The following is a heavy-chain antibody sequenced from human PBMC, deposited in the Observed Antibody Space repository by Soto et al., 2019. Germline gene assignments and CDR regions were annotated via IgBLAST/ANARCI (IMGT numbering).Heavy chain of an antibody. D-gene: IGHD6-6*01. CDR1: GYTFTSYG. V-gene: IGHV1-18*01. CDR2: ISAYNGNT. CDR3: ARAQTDYGYSSSKTSFDY. Sequence: QVPLVQSGAEVKKPGASVKVSCKASGYTFTSYGISWVRQSPGQGLEWMGWISAYNGNTNYAQKLQGRVTMTTDTSTSTAYMELRSLRSDDTAVYYCARAQTDYGYSSSKTSFDYWGQGTLVTVSS. J-gene: IGHJ4*02.